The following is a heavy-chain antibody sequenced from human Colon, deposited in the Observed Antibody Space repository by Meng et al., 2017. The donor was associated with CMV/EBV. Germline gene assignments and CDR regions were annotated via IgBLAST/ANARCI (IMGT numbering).Heavy chain of an antibody. D-gene: IGHD1-26*01. J-gene: IGHJ4*02. CDR3: GKDDVHSGTYIDL. CDR1: GFTSGDFA. V-gene: IGHV3-43D*03. Sequence: GGFLRLSCTASGFTSGDFAMHWVRQPPGKGLEGVAVIVWDGDNNYYGDSVRGRFSITSDNSKNTLFLQMNNLRIGDSALYYYGKDDVHSGTYIDLWGQGTLVTVSS. CDR2: IVWDGDNN.